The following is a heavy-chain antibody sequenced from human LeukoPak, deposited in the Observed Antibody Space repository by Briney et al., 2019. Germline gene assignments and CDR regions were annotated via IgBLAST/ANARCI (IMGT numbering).Heavy chain of an antibody. J-gene: IGHJ4*02. CDR2: IRSKAYGGTT. V-gene: IGHV3-49*03. Sequence: GRSLGLSCTASGFTFGDYAMSWFRQAPGKGLEWVGFIRSKAYGGTTEYAASVKGRFTISRDDSKSIAYLQMNSLKTEDTAVYYCTRATLSSIAARPWFAYWGQGTLVTASS. CDR1: GFTFGDYA. D-gene: IGHD6-6*01. CDR3: TRATLSSIAARPWFAY.